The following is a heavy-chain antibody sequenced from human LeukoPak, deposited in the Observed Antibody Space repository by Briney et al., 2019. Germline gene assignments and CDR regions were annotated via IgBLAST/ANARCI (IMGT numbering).Heavy chain of an antibody. CDR1: GGSFSGYY. CDR3: ARFGYDSSGYCSTIFDY. CDR2: INHSGST. V-gene: IGHV4-34*01. J-gene: IGHJ4*02. Sequence: PSETLSLTCAVYGGSFSGYYWSWIRQPPGKGLEWIGEINHSGSTNYNPSLKSRVTISVDTSRNQFSLKLSSVTAADTAVYYCARFGYDSSGYCSTIFDYWGQGTLVTVSS. D-gene: IGHD3-22*01.